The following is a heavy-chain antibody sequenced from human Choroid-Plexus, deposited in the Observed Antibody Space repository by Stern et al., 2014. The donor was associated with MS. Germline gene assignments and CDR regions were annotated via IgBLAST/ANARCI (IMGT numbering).Heavy chain of an antibody. Sequence: VQLVQSGGGVVHPGGPLGPSWEPPEFTLGGCAMNWAAQVQAKGLGGGPGVSYDGSNKYYADSVKGRFTISRDNSQNTLYMQMSSLRPEDTAVYYCAKDRQYLTYFFDHWGQGSLVTVSS. CDR2: VSYDGSNK. J-gene: IGHJ5*02. CDR1: EFTLGGCA. D-gene: IGHD2/OR15-2a*01. V-gene: IGHV3-30*18. CDR3: AKDRQYLTYFFDH.